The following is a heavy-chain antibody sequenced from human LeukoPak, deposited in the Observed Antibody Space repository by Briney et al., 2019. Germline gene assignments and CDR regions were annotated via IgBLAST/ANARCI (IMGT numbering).Heavy chain of an antibody. CDR1: GFTFSSYA. V-gene: IGHV3-23*01. J-gene: IGHJ4*02. CDR3: ARSGGDGGYDYRVYFDY. D-gene: IGHD5-12*01. CDR2: ISGSGGST. Sequence: GGSLRLSCAASGFTFSSYAMSWVRQAPGKGLEWVSVISGSGGSTYYADSVKGRFTISRDNSKNTLYLQMNSLRAEDTAVYYCARSGGDGGYDYRVYFDYWGQGTLVTVSS.